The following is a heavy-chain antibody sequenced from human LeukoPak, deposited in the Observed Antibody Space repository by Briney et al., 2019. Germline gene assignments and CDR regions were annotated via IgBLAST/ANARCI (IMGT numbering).Heavy chain of an antibody. CDR2: TNTDGSST. V-gene: IGHV3-74*01. CDR1: GFTFSHYW. Sequence: GGPLRLSCEASGFTFSHYWMHWVRQAPGKGLVWVSRTNTDGSSTTYVDSVKGRFTISRDNAKNTMYLQMNSLRAEDTAVYYCVPTDSSGLDWGQGTLVTVSS. J-gene: IGHJ4*02. CDR3: VPTDSSGLD. D-gene: IGHD3-22*01.